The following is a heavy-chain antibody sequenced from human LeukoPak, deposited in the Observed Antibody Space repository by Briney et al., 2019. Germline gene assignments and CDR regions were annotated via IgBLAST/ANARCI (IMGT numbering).Heavy chain of an antibody. CDR3: ARQEYCSGGSCYTWFDP. CDR2: IYPADSDI. V-gene: IGHV5-51*01. CDR1: GYSINNYW. D-gene: IGHD2-15*01. J-gene: IGHJ5*02. Sequence: RGESLKISRKGSGYSINNYWIGWVRQMPGKGLEWMGIIYPADSDIRYSPSFQGQVTISADKSISTVYLQWSSLKASDTAMYYCARQEYCSGGSCYTWFDPWGQGTLVTVSS.